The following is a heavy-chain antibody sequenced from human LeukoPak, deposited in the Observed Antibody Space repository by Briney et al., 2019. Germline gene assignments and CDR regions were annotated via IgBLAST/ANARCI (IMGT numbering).Heavy chain of an antibody. V-gene: IGHV1-2*02. CDR3: ARGLRRYCGGDCPYYFDY. Sequence: GASVKVSCKASGYTFTGYYMHWVRQAPGQGLEWMGWINPNSGGTNYAQKFQGRVTMTRDTSISTAYMELSRLRSDDTAVYYCARGLRRYCGGDCPYYFDYWGQGTLVTASS. CDR1: GYTFTGYY. CDR2: INPNSGGT. D-gene: IGHD2-21*02. J-gene: IGHJ4*02.